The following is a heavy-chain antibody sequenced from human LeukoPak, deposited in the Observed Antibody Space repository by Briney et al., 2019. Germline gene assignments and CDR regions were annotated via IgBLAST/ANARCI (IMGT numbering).Heavy chain of an antibody. CDR2: INSDGSST. D-gene: IGHD2-2*01. CDR3: ARHRSGYCSSTSCSIDY. CDR1: GFTFSSYW. J-gene: IGHJ4*02. V-gene: IGHV3-74*01. Sequence: GGSLRLSCAASGFTFSSYWVHWVRQTPGKGLVWVSRINSDGSSTSYADSVKGRFTISRDNSKNTLYLQMNSLRAEDTAVYYCARHRSGYCSSTSCSIDYWGQGTLVTVSS.